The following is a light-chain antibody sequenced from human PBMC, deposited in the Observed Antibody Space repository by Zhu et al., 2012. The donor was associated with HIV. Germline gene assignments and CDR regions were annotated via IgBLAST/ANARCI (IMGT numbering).Light chain of an antibody. V-gene: IGKV3-20*01. CDR1: QSVNKNY. J-gene: IGKJ1*01. CDR2: DAS. CDR3: QQYNYSPRT. Sequence: EIVLTQSPGTLSLSPGERATLSCRASQSVNKNYLAWYQQKVGQSPRLLIYDASSRATGIPDRFSGSGSGTDFTLTISRLEPEDFAVYYCQQYNYSPRTFGQGTKVEIK.